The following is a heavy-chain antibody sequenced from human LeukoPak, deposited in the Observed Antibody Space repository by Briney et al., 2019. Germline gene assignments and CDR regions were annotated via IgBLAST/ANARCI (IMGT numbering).Heavy chain of an antibody. CDR3: AKQGSYGTFDY. J-gene: IGHJ4*02. V-gene: IGHV5-51*01. CDR1: GYIFTNYW. CDR2: VQPGDFDT. Sequence: GESLKISCKGSGYIFTNYWIGWVRQMPGKGLEWMGIVQPGDFDTRYGPSFQGQVTISVDKSISTAYLQWSSLKVSDNAMYYCAKQGSYGTFDYWGRGTLVTVS. D-gene: IGHD1-26*01.